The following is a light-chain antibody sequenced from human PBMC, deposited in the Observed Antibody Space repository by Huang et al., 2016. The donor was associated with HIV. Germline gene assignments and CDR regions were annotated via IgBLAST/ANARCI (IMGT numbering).Light chain of an antibody. CDR3: QQYNNWPPWT. J-gene: IGKJ1*01. CDR1: QSVSSN. Sequence: EIVMTQSPATLSVSPGERATLSCRASQSVSSNLAWYQQTPGQAPRLLIYGASTRATGIPARFSGSGSVTEFTLTISSLQSEDFAVYYCQQYNNWPPWTFGQGTKVEIK. V-gene: IGKV3-15*01. CDR2: GAS.